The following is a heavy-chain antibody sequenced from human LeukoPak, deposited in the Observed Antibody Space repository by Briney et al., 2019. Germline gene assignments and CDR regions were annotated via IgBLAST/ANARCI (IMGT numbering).Heavy chain of an antibody. Sequence: GGSLRLSCAASGFTFSNYWMSWVRQAPGKGLEWVANINQGGSESYYVDSVKGRFTISRDNAKKSLFLQMNSLRAEDTAVYYCTKGRSNHYWGQGTLVTVST. CDR2: INQGGSES. D-gene: IGHD4-11*01. J-gene: IGHJ4*02. CDR1: GFTFSNYW. CDR3: TKGRSNHY. V-gene: IGHV3-7*01.